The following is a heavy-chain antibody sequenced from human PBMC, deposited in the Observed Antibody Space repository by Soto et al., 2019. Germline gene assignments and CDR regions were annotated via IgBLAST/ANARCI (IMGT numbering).Heavy chain of an antibody. CDR1: GYSISSGYY. Sequence: SETLSLTCAVSGYSISSGYYWDWIRQPPGKGLEWIGSIYHSGSTYYNPSLKSRVTISVDTSKNQFSLKLSSVTAADTAVYYCARVNYYDSSGAFDPWGQGTLVTVSS. V-gene: IGHV4-38-2*01. D-gene: IGHD3-22*01. CDR3: ARVNYYDSSGAFDP. CDR2: IYHSGST. J-gene: IGHJ5*02.